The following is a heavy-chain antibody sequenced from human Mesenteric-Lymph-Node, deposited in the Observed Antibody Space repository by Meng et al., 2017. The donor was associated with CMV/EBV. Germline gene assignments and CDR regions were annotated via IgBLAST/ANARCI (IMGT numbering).Heavy chain of an antibody. CDR2: IYSDGGTT. CDR3: AREEGYTRPHYLDY. D-gene: IGHD6-13*01. CDR1: GITFSSYA. J-gene: IGHJ4*02. Sequence: GGSLRLSSAASGITFSSYAMTWVRQAPGKGLEWVAVIYSDGGTTDYADSVKGRFTISRDNSKNTLYLQMNSLRAEDTAVYYCAREEGYTRPHYLDYWGQGTLVTVSS. V-gene: IGHV3-23*03.